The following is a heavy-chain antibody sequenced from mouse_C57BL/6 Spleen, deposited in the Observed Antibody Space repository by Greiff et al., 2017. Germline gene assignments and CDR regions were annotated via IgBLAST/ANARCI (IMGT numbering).Heavy chain of an antibody. CDR3: ARWLLREGYFDV. J-gene: IGHJ1*03. D-gene: IGHD2-3*01. V-gene: IGHV1-82*01. Sequence: VKLQESGPELVKPGASVKISCKASGYAFSSSWMNWVKQRPGQGLEWIGRIYPGDGDTNYNGKFKGKATLTADKSSSTAYMQLSSLTSEDSAVYFCARWLLREGYFDVWGTGTTGTVSS. CDR2: IYPGDGDT. CDR1: GYAFSSSW.